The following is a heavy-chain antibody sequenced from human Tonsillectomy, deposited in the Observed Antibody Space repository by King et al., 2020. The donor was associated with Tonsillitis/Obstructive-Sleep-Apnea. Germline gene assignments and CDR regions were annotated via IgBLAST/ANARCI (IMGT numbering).Heavy chain of an antibody. CDR3: ARLGQYYDFWSGYYATEGYFDY. CDR1: GFTFNNYA. J-gene: IGHJ4*02. V-gene: IGHV3-64*01. Sequence: VQLVESGGGLVQPGGSLRLSCVASGFTFNNYAMHWVRRAPGKGLEYVSAISNTGGSTYYANSVKGRFTISRDNSKNTLYLQIGSLRAEDMAVYYCARLGQYYDFWSGYYATEGYFDYWGQGTLVTVSS. CDR2: ISNTGGST. D-gene: IGHD3-3*01.